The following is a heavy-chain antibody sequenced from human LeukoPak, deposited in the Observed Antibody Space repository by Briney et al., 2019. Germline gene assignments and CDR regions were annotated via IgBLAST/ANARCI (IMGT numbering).Heavy chain of an antibody. V-gene: IGHV4-34*01. Sequence: SETLSLTCAVYGGSFSGYYWSWIRQPPGKGLEWIGEINHSGSTNYNPSLKSRVAISVDTSKSQFSLKLSSVTAADTAVYYCARGGRTTGTMVTRYIDYWGQGTLVTVSS. D-gene: IGHD1-1*01. CDR2: INHSGST. CDR3: ARGGRTTGTMVTRYIDY. J-gene: IGHJ4*02. CDR1: GGSFSGYY.